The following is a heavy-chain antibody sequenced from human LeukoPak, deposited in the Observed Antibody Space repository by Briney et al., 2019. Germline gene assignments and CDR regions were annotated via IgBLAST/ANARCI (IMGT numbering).Heavy chain of an antibody. CDR2: IYSGDSDT. J-gene: IGHJ3*02. CDR1: GNSFTNYW. Sequence: GESLKISCKGSGNSFTNYWIGWVSQMPGKGLEWMGIIYSGDSDTRYSPSFQGQVTISADKSISTAYLQWSSLKASDTAMYYCARQAIWADSFDIWGQGTMVTVSS. CDR3: ARQAIWADSFDI. V-gene: IGHV5-51*01. D-gene: IGHD7-27*01.